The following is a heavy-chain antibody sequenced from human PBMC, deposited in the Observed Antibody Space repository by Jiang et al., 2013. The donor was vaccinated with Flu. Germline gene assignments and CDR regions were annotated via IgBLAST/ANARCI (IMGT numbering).Heavy chain of an antibody. D-gene: IGHD6-6*01. J-gene: IGHJ4*02. CDR1: SYA. CDR3: ARKEIAARPLYN. V-gene: IGHV1-69*01. Sequence: SYAISWVRQAPAQGLEWMGGIIPXFGAANYAQKFQGRVTITADESTSTAYMELSGLRSEDTALYYCARKEIAARPLYNWGQGTLVTVSS. CDR2: IIPXFGAA.